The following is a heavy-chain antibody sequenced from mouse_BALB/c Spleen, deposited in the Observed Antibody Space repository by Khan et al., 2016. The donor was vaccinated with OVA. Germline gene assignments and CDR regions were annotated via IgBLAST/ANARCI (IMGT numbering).Heavy chain of an antibody. CDR1: GFTFSSYS. J-gene: IGHJ3*01. D-gene: IGHD4-1*01. CDR3: ASHLTGSFAY. Sequence: EVKLVESGGDLVKPGGSLKLSCAASGFTFSSYSMSWVRQIPDKRLAWVATMSSGGDYTYYPESVKGRFTISRENAKNTPYLQMSSPKSADTAMYYCASHLTGSFAYWGQGTLVTVSA. CDR2: MSSGGDYT. V-gene: IGHV5-6*01.